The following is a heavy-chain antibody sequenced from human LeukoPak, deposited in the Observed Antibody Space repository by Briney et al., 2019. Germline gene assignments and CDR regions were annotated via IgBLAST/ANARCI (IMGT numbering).Heavy chain of an antibody. D-gene: IGHD1-26*01. CDR2: ITSNGEST. Sequence: GSLRLSCSASGFTFSNYAMLWVRQAPGKGLEYVSVITSNGESTDYADSVKGRFTISRDNSKITLYLQMSSLRTEDTAVYYCVKGGATVLDYFDYWGQGTLVTVSS. CDR1: GFTFSNYA. CDR3: VKGGATVLDYFDY. V-gene: IGHV3-64D*06. J-gene: IGHJ4*02.